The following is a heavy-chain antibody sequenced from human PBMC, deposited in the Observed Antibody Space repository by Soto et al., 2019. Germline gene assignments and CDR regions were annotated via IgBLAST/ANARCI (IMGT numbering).Heavy chain of an antibody. V-gene: IGHV5-10-1*01. CDR3: AKDTGPGSSWFLFCDY. CDR2: IDPSDSYT. CDR1: GYSFTSYW. Sequence: PGESLKISCKGSGYSFTSYWISWVRQMPGKGLEWMGRIDPSDSYTNYSPSFQGHVTISADKSISTAYLQWSSLKASDTAMYYCAKDTGPGSSWFLFCDYWGQGTLVTVSS. J-gene: IGHJ4*02. D-gene: IGHD6-13*01.